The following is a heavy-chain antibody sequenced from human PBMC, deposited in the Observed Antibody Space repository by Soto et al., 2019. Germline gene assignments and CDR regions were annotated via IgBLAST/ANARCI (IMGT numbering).Heavy chain of an antibody. V-gene: IGHV1-58*01. Sequence: SVRVSCKASGFTFTSSAVQWVRQARGQRLEWIGWIVVGSGNTNYAQKFQERVTITRDMSTSTAYMELSSLRSEDTAVYYCAADVVTGTTRSDYWGQGTLVTVSS. J-gene: IGHJ4*02. D-gene: IGHD1-20*01. CDR3: AADVVTGTTRSDY. CDR1: GFTFTSSA. CDR2: IVVGSGNT.